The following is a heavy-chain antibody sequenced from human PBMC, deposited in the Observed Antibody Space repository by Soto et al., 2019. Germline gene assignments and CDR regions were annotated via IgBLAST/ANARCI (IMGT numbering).Heavy chain of an antibody. J-gene: IGHJ4*02. V-gene: IGHV1-3*01. CDR1: GYTSTNYG. Sequence: GASVKVSCKASGYTSTNYGMHWVRQAPGQRLEWMGWINAGSGNTKYSQKFQGRVTMTRDTSTSTVYMELSSLGSEDTAVYYCARGRQEIAVAGTRGIDYWGQGTLVTVSS. CDR2: INAGSGNT. D-gene: IGHD6-19*01. CDR3: ARGRQEIAVAGTRGIDY.